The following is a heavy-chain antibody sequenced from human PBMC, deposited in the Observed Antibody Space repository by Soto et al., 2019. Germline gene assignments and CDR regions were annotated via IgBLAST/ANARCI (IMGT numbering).Heavy chain of an antibody. CDR2: ISGSGGST. D-gene: IGHD5-12*01. J-gene: IGHJ3*02. CDR3: AKVSTKWLRDMGGAFDI. V-gene: IGHV3-23*01. Sequence: EVQLLESGGGLVQPGGSLRLSCAASGFTFNSYAMSWVRQAPGKGLEWVSTISGSGGSTYYADSVKGRFTISRENSKNMLYLQMNSLRAEDTAVYYCAKVSTKWLRDMGGAFDIWGQGTMVTVSS. CDR1: GFTFNSYA.